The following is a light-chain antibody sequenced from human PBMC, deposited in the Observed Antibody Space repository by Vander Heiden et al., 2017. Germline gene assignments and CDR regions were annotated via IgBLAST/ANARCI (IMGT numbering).Light chain of an antibody. CDR2: DVS. Sequence: QSALTQPRSVSGSPGQSVTISCTGTSSNVGAYNYVSWYQQHPGKAPELVIHDVSKRPSGVPDRFSGSKSGNTASLTISGLQAEDEADYYCFSYAGSYTLIFGGGTKLTAL. CDR1: SSNVGAYNY. CDR3: FSYAGSYTLI. V-gene: IGLV2-11*01. J-gene: IGLJ2*01.